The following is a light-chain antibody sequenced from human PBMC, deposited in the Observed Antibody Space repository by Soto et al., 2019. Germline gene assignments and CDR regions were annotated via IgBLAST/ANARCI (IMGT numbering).Light chain of an antibody. CDR2: GAS. CDR1: QSATSD. CDR3: QHYGNSRT. V-gene: IGKV3-20*01. Sequence: IVLTQSPGTLSLSPGERATLSCRASQSATSDLAWYQQKPGQSPRLLIYGASNRATGIPDRFSGSGSGIDFTLTVSRLEPEDFAVYYCQHYGNSRTFGQGTKVEIK. J-gene: IGKJ1*01.